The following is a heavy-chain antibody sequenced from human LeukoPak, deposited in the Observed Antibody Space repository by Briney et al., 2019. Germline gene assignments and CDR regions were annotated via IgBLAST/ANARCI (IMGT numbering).Heavy chain of an antibody. V-gene: IGHV3-23*01. CDR2: ISGSGGST. CDR3: ARKVGPHGAFDI. CDR1: GFTFSSYA. J-gene: IGHJ3*02. D-gene: IGHD2-2*01. Sequence: PTGGSLRLSCAASGFTFSSYAMSWVRQAPGKGLEWVSAISGSGGSTYYADSVKGRFTISRHNSKNTLYLQMNSLRAEDTAVYYCARKVGPHGAFDIWGQGTMVTVSS.